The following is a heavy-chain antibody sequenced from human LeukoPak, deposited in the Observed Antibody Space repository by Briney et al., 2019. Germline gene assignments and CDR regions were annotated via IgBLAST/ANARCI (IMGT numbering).Heavy chain of an antibody. J-gene: IGHJ6*03. D-gene: IGHD2-8*01. V-gene: IGHV4-39*07. CDR2: IYYSGST. Sequence: SETLSLTCTVSGGSISSSSYYWGWIRQPPGTGLEWLGSIYYSGSTYYNPSLKSRVTISVDTSKNQFSLKLSSVTAADTAVYYCAREYCTNGVCPSYYYYYYMDVWGKGTTVTVSS. CDR1: GGSISSSSYY. CDR3: AREYCTNGVCPSYYYYYYMDV.